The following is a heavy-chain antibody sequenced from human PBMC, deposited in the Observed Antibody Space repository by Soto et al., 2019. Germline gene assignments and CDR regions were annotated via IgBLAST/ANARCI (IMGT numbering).Heavy chain of an antibody. J-gene: IGHJ4*02. CDR1: GFTFGDYA. Sequence: GSLRLSCTASGFTFGDYAMSWVRQAPGKGLEWVGSIRSKAYGGTTEYAASVKGRFTISRDDSKSIAYLQMNSLKTEDTAVYYCTRGRYYYDSSGYHQAGYFDYWGQGTLVTVSS. CDR3: TRGRYYYDSSGYHQAGYFDY. CDR2: IRSKAYGGTT. D-gene: IGHD3-22*01. V-gene: IGHV3-49*04.